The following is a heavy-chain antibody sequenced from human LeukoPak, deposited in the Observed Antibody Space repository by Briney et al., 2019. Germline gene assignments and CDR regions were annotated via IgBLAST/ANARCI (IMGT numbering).Heavy chain of an antibody. CDR1: GGSISSSSYY. V-gene: IGHV4-39*07. J-gene: IGHJ4*02. CDR3: ARGRQTYYYDSSVLWDY. D-gene: IGHD3-22*01. Sequence: SETLSLTCTVSGGSISSSSYYWGWIRQPPGKGLEWIGSIYYSGSTYYNPSLKSRVTISVDTSKNQFSLKLSSVTAADTAVYYCARGRQTYYYDSSVLWDYWGQGTLVTVSS. CDR2: IYYSGST.